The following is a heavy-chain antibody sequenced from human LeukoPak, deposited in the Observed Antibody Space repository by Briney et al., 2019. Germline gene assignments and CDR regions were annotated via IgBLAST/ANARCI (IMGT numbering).Heavy chain of an antibody. CDR1: GFTFSSYS. D-gene: IGHD3-22*01. V-gene: IGHV3-48*04. Sequence: PGGSLRLSCAASGFTFSSYSMSWIRQAPGKGLDWVSYISSSGSTTYYADSVKGRFTIFRDNAKNSLYLQMNSLRAEDTAVYYCARDSGTMIVDLSFDYWGQGTLVTVSS. CDR3: ARDSGTMIVDLSFDY. CDR2: ISSSGSTT. J-gene: IGHJ4*02.